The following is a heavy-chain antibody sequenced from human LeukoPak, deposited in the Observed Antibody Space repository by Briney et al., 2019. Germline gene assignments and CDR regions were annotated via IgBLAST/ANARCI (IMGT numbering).Heavy chain of an antibody. D-gene: IGHD6-13*01. CDR3: ARDSSSWYWFDP. J-gene: IGHJ5*02. V-gene: IGHV4-4*07. CDR2: IYSSGST. Sequence: SETLSLTYTVCGGSLSSYYWLWMRQPAGKGLEGIGRIYSSGSTNYNPSLTSRVTMSVDTSKRQFSLKLSSVTAADTAVYYCARDSSSWYWFDPWGQGNLVTVSS. CDR1: GGSLSSYY.